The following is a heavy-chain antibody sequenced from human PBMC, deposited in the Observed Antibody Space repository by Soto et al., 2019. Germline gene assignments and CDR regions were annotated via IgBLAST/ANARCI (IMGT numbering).Heavy chain of an antibody. D-gene: IGHD2-2*01. CDR3: ARGDCSSTSCYGDFDY. CDR2: IIPIFGTA. CDR1: GGTFSSYA. V-gene: IGHV1-69*06. J-gene: IGHJ4*02. Sequence: SVKVSCKASGGTFSSYAISWVRQAPGQGLEWMGGIIPIFGTANYAQKFQGRVTITADKSTSTAYMELSSLRSEDTAVYYCARGDCSSTSCYGDFDYWGQGTLVTSPQ.